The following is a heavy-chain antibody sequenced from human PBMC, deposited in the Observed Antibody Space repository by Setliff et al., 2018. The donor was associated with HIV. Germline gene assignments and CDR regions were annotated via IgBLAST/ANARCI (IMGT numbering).Heavy chain of an antibody. V-gene: IGHV4-38-2*01. Sequence: PSETLSLTCAVSGYSISSGYYWGWIRQPPGKGLEWLGSIFHSAATNYNPSLKSRVTISIDTSKNQFSLKLTSVTAADTAVYYCARRGAYGYDYFDHWGPGILVTVSS. CDR1: GYSISSGYY. CDR3: ARRGAYGYDYFDH. CDR2: IFHSAAT. D-gene: IGHD5-12*01. J-gene: IGHJ4*02.